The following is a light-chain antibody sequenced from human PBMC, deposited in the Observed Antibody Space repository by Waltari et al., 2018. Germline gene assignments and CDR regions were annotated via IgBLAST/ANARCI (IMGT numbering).Light chain of an antibody. CDR2: GNS. CDR3: QSADSTGTHRF. CDR1: SSNVGAGYD. V-gene: IGLV1-40*01. Sequence: QSVLTQPPSVSGAPGPRVTISCTGSSSNVGAGYDVHWYQQLPGTAPKLLMYGNSNRPSGVPDRFSGSSSGTVVALTISGVQAEDEADYFCQSADSTGTHRFFGGGTKLTVL. J-gene: IGLJ2*01.